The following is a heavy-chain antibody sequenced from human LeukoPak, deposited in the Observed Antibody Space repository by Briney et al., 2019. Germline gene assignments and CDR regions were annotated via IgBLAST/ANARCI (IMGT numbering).Heavy chain of an antibody. CDR3: ARADIWFGELAPSALWFDP. V-gene: IGHV4-30-2*01. CDR2: IYHSGST. Sequence: SETLSLTCTVSGGSISSGGYYWSWIRQPPGKGLEWIGYIYHSGSTYYNPSLKSRVTISVDRSKNQFSLKLSSVTAADTAVYYCARADIWFGELAPSALWFDPWGQGTLVTVSS. J-gene: IGHJ5*02. CDR1: GGSISSGGYY. D-gene: IGHD3-10*01.